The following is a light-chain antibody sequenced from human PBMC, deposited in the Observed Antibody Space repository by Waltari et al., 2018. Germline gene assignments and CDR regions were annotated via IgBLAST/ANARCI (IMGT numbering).Light chain of an antibody. CDR3: QRRTNWYA. CDR2: DSS. V-gene: IGKV3-11*01. J-gene: IGKJ2*01. Sequence: ETVLTQSPATLSLSPGARATLSCRASQSISTSLAWYQQKPGQAPRLLIYDSSNRATGVPDRFSGSGSGTDFTLTISSLEPEDFAVYYCQRRTNWYAFGQGTKLEIK. CDR1: QSISTS.